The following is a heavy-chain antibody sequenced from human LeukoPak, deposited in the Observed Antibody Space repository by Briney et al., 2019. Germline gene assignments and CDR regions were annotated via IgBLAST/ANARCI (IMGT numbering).Heavy chain of an antibody. J-gene: IGHJ4*02. CDR1: GFTFHDYA. CDR3: AKDTWDSSGYLSL. D-gene: IGHD3-22*01. CDR2: ISWHSGSI. Sequence: PGGSLRLPGAASGFTFHDYAMHWVRQAPGKGLEWVSGISWHSGSIGYADSVKGRFTISRDNAKNSLYLQMNSLRAEDTALYYCAKDTWDSSGYLSLWGQGTLVTVSS. V-gene: IGHV3-9*01.